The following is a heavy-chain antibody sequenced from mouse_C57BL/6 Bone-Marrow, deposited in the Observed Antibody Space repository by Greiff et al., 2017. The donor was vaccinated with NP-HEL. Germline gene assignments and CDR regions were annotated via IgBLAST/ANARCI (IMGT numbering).Heavy chain of an antibody. CDR2: IDPSDSYT. CDR1: GYTFTSYW. V-gene: IGHV1-50*01. CDR3: ARDNYGSSFWYFDV. Sequence: QVQLQQPGAELVKPGASVKLSCKASGYTFTSYWMQWVKQRPGQGLEWIGEIDPSDSYTNYNQKFKGKATLTVDTSSSTAYMQLSSLTSEDSAGYYCARDNYGSSFWYFDVWGTGTTVTVSS. J-gene: IGHJ1*03. D-gene: IGHD1-1*01.